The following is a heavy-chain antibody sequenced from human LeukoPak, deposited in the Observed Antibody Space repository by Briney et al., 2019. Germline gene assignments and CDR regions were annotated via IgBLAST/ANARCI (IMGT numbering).Heavy chain of an antibody. Sequence: PSETLSLTCTVSGGSISSSYYYWGWIRQPPGKGLEWIGSIYYSGSTYYNPSLRSRVTISVDTSKNQFSLKLSSVTAADTAVYYCARGGSTSIAAPTSRWGQGTLVTVSS. J-gene: IGHJ4*02. CDR3: ARGGSTSIAAPTSR. CDR2: IYYSGST. V-gene: IGHV4-39*01. CDR1: GGSISSSYYY. D-gene: IGHD6-6*01.